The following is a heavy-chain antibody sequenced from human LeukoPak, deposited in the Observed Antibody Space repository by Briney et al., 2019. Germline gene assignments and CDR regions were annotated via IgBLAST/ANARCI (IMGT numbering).Heavy chain of an antibody. CDR1: GFTVNSNF. Sequence: PGGSLRLSCAASGFTVNSNFMSWFRQAAGQGLEWVSIIYSGGTTHYADSVKGRFTISRDNTKNTLYLQMDSLRAEDTAVYYCARTSYYGSGTYQRWFDPRGQGTLVTVSS. CDR2: IYSGGTT. D-gene: IGHD3-10*01. CDR3: ARTSYYGSGTYQRWFDP. J-gene: IGHJ5*02. V-gene: IGHV3-53*01.